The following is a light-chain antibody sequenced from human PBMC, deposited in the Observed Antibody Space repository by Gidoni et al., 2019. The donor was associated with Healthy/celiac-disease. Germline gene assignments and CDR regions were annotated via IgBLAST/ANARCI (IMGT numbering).Light chain of an antibody. J-gene: IGLJ2*01. CDR3: SSYTSSSPVV. CDR2: EVS. Sequence: QSALTQPAPVPGSPAQSLIFSCTGTSSDVGGYNYVSWYQQPPDNAPKLMIYEVSNPPSGVSNRFSGSKSGNTASQTISRLQAEDEADYYCSSYTSSSPVVFGGGTKLTVL. CDR1: SSDVGGYNY. V-gene: IGLV2-14*01.